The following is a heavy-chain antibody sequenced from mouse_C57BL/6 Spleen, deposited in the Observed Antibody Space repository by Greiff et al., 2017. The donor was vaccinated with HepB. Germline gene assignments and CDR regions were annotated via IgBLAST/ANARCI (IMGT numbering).Heavy chain of an antibody. CDR3: ARGGSNPFAY. D-gene: IGHD1-1*02. Sequence: QVQLQQPGAELVKPGASVKLSCKASGYTFTSYWMQWVKQRPGQGLEWIGEIDPSDSYTNYNQKFKGKATLTVDTSYSPAYMQLSSLTSEDSAVYYCARGGSNPFAYWGQGTLVTVSA. CDR2: IDPSDSYT. CDR1: GYTFTSYW. J-gene: IGHJ3*01. V-gene: IGHV1-50*01.